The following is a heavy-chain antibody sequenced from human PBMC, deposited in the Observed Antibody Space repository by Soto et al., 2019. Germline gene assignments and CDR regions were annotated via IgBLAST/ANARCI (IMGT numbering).Heavy chain of an antibody. Sequence: ASVKVSCKASGYTFTSYAMHWVRQAPGQRLEWMGWISAYNGNTNYAQKLQGRVTMTTDTSTSTAYMELRSLRSDDTAVYYCASSGYSGYDMPDYYYGMDVWGQGTTVTVSS. D-gene: IGHD5-12*01. CDR3: ASSGYSGYDMPDYYYGMDV. J-gene: IGHJ6*02. CDR1: GYTFTSYA. V-gene: IGHV1-18*01. CDR2: ISAYNGNT.